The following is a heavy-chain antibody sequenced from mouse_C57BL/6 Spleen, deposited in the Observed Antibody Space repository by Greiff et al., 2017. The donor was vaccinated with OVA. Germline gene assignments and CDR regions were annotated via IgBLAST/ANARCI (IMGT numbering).Heavy chain of an antibody. D-gene: IGHD3-2*02. Sequence: VQLQQSGAELVKPGASVKISCKASGYAFSSYWMNWVKQRPGKGLEWIGQIYPGDGDTNYNGKFKGKATLTADKSSSTAYMQLSSLTSEDSAVYFCARSGAQATWDYWGQGTTLTVSS. CDR2: IYPGDGDT. CDR3: ARSGAQATWDY. J-gene: IGHJ2*01. CDR1: GYAFSSYW. V-gene: IGHV1-80*01.